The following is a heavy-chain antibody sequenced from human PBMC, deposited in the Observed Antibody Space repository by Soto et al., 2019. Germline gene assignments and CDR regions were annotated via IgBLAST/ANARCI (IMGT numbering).Heavy chain of an antibody. D-gene: IGHD2-2*01. J-gene: IGHJ3*02. CDR3: AKDIGSTRYLWDAFDI. CDR1: GFTFDDYA. V-gene: IGHV3-9*01. Sequence: EVQLVESGGGLVQPGRSLRLSCAASGFTFDDYAMHWVRQAPGKGLEWVSGISWNSGSIGYADSVKGRFTISRDNAKNSLYLQMNSLRAEDTALYYCAKDIGSTRYLWDAFDIWGQGTMVTVSS. CDR2: ISWNSGSI.